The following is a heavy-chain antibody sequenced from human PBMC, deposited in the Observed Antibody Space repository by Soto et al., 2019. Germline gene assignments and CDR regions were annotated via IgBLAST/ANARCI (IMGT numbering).Heavy chain of an antibody. CDR2: MWYHGRDK. V-gene: IGHV3-33*01. Sequence: QVRLVESGGGVVQPGRSLGLSCAASGFSFSDYVMHWVRQSPGEGLEWVAVMWYHGRDKFYAESVKGRFTITRDNSKNTLYLQMNSLRDEDTAVYYCARDAGGQSGNFIFDSWGQGALVTVSS. J-gene: IGHJ4*02. D-gene: IGHD1-26*01. CDR3: ARDAGGQSGNFIFDS. CDR1: GFSFSDYV.